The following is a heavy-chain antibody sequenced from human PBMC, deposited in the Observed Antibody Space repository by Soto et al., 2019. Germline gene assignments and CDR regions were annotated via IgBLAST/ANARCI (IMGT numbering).Heavy chain of an antibody. Sequence: EVQLVESGGGLVKPGGSLRLSCVASGFTFSRYSINWFRQAPGKGLEWVPSISSGGNTKSYAKSVKGRFTISRYNAKNSLYLEMNSLRPEDTAVYYCARVAYWGQGTLVTVSS. V-gene: IGHV3-21*06. CDR2: ISSGGNTK. CDR1: GFTFSRYS. CDR3: ARVAY. J-gene: IGHJ4*02.